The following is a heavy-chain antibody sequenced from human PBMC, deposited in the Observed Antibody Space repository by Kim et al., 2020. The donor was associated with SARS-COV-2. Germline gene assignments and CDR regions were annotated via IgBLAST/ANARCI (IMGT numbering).Heavy chain of an antibody. CDR2: INHSGST. J-gene: IGHJ4*02. D-gene: IGHD3-10*01. V-gene: IGHV4-34*01. CDR1: GGSFSGYY. CDR3: ARDSRFRKVGITMVRGVIKGPYYFDY. Sequence: SETLSLTCAVYGGSFSGYYWSWIRQPPGKGLEWIGEINHSGSTNYNPSLKSRVTISVDTSKNQFSLKPSSVTAADTAVYYCARDSRFRKVGITMVRGVIKGPYYFDYWGQGTLVTVSS.